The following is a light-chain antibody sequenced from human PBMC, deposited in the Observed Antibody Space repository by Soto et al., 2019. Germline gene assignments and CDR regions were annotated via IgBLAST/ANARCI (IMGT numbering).Light chain of an antibody. CDR1: QSVSSSY. V-gene: IGKV3-20*01. CDR3: QQYGGSPQT. CDR2: GAS. J-gene: IGKJ2*01. Sequence: EIVLTQSPGTLSLSPGERVTLSCRASQSVSSSYLAWYQQKPGQAPRLLIYGASRRATGIPDRFSGSGSGTDFTLTISRLEPEDCAVYFCQQYGGSPQTFGQGTKLEIK.